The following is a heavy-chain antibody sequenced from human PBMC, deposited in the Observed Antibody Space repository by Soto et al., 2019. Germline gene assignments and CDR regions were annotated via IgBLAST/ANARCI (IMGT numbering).Heavy chain of an antibody. CDR2: IWYDGSNK. D-gene: IGHD6-19*01. J-gene: IGHJ6*02. Sequence: VQLVESGGGVVQPGRSLRLSCAASGFTFSSYGMHWVRQAPGKGLEWVAVIWYDGSNKYYADSVKGRFTISRDNSKNTLYLKMNSLRAEDTAVYYCARSVLQSNYYYYGMDVWGQGTTVTVSS. CDR1: GFTFSSYG. CDR3: ARSVLQSNYYYYGMDV. V-gene: IGHV3-33*01.